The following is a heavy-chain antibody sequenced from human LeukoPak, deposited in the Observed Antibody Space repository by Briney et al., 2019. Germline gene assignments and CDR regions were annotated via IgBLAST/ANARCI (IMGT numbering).Heavy chain of an antibody. CDR3: VRVGGGGGWFWSP. D-gene: IGHD6-19*01. J-gene: IGHJ5*02. Sequence: PGGSLRLFCTGSGFTFSNYVMRWVRHAPGKRLECLSGISESGDDTDYADSVQGRFTIPRDNSKNKLFLQVNILRVEDTAVYYFVRVGGGGGWFWSPWGQGTLVTVSS. CDR1: GFTFSNYV. CDR2: ISESGDDT. V-gene: IGHV3-23*01.